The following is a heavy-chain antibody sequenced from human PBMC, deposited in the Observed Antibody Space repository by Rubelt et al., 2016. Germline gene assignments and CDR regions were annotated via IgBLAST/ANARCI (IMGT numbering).Heavy chain of an antibody. D-gene: IGHD3-10*01. Sequence: QVQLQQWGAGLLKPSETLSLTCAVYGGSFSGYYWSWLRQPPGKGLEWIGEINHSGSTNYNPSLKSRVTISVDPSKNQFSLKRSSVTAADTAVYYCAGRPRYYGSGTVIWGQGTLVTVSS. J-gene: IGHJ4*02. CDR1: GGSFSGYY. V-gene: IGHV4-34*01. CDR2: INHSGST. CDR3: AGRPRYYGSGTVI.